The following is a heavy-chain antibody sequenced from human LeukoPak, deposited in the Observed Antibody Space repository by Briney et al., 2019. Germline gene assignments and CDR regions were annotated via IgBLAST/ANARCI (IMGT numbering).Heavy chain of an antibody. Sequence: EASVKVSCEASGYSFTSNYIHWVRQAPGQGLEWMGMIYPRDGSTSYAQKFQGRVTMTRDTSASTVYMELSSLRSEDTAVYYCARQSPYYYHDYWGQGTLVTVSS. CDR1: GYSFTSNY. CDR2: IYPRDGST. CDR3: ARQSPYYYHDY. D-gene: IGHD3-22*01. J-gene: IGHJ4*02. V-gene: IGHV1-46*01.